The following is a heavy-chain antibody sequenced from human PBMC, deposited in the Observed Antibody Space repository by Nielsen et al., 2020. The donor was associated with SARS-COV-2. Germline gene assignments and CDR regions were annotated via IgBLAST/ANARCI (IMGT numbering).Heavy chain of an antibody. CDR3: ARGFLAAAGTGLGYFQH. Sequence: SETLSLTCAVYGGPFSGYYWSWIRQPPGKGLEWIGEINHSGSTNYNPSLKSRVTTSVDTSKNQFSLKLSSVTAADTAVYYCARGFLAAAGTGLGYFQHWGQGTLVTVSS. V-gene: IGHV4-34*01. CDR2: INHSGST. D-gene: IGHD6-13*01. J-gene: IGHJ1*01. CDR1: GGPFSGYY.